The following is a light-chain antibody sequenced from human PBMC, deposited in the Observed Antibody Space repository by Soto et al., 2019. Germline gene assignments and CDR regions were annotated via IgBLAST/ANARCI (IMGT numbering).Light chain of an antibody. CDR3: QQSYSTHYT. J-gene: IGKJ2*01. Sequence: DIQMTQSPSSLSASVGDRVTITCRASQSISTYLHWYRQKPGKAPKLLIYAASTLQSGVPSRFSGSGSGTDFTLTISSLQPEDFGTYYCQQSYSTHYTFGQGTKLEIK. V-gene: IGKV1-39*01. CDR2: AAS. CDR1: QSISTY.